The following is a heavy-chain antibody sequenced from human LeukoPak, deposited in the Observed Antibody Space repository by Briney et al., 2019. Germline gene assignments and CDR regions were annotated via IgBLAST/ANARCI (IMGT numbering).Heavy chain of an antibody. Sequence: ASVKVSCKASRYSFTNYYMHWVRQAPGQGLEWMGIINPSDGGTSYAQRLQGRVTMTRDTATSTVYMDLRSLTSEDTAVYYCVREGQTTYYFDYWGQGTLVTVSS. CDR1: RYSFTNYY. CDR3: VREGQTTYYFDY. D-gene: IGHD1-14*01. J-gene: IGHJ4*02. CDR2: INPSDGGT. V-gene: IGHV1-46*04.